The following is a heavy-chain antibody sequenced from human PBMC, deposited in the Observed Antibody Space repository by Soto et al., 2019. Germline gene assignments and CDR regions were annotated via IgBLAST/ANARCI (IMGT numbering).Heavy chain of an antibody. V-gene: IGHV4-59*01. Sequence: SETLSLTCTVSGGSISSYYWSWIRQPPGKGLEWIGYIYYSGSTNYNPSLKSRVTISVDTSKNQFSLKLSSVTAADTAVYYCARVPVGVRGVYYYYGMDFWGQGTTVTVSS. J-gene: IGHJ6*02. CDR2: IYYSGST. CDR1: GGSISSYY. D-gene: IGHD3-10*01. CDR3: ARVPVGVRGVYYYYGMDF.